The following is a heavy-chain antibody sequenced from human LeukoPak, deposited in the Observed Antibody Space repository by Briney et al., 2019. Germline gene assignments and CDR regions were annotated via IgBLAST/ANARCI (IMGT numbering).Heavy chain of an antibody. V-gene: IGHV3-30*02. CDR2: IKYDGSRT. J-gene: IGHJ4*02. Sequence: GGSLRLSCVVSGMTFDRHSMHWVRQPPGKGLEWLAFIKYDGSRTDYEDSVQGRFTISRDNAKNSLYLQMNSLRAEDTAVYYCARGIPRGITAAGPDYWGQGTLVTVSS. D-gene: IGHD6-13*01. CDR1: GMTFDRHS. CDR3: ARGIPRGITAAGPDY.